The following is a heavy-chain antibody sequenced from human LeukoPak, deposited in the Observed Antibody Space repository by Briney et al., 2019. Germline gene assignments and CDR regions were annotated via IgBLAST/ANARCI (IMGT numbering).Heavy chain of an antibody. D-gene: IGHD1-1*01. J-gene: IGHJ4*02. CDR1: GYTFSSYN. Sequence: GASVKVSCKTSGYTFSSYNIHWVRQAPGQSLEWMGIINPGGINTGYAQKFRGRVTMTKDTSTSTVYMELSSLRSEDTAVYYCTRGTLAFDYWGQGTLVIVSS. V-gene: IGHV1-46*01. CDR2: INPGGINT. CDR3: TRGTLAFDY.